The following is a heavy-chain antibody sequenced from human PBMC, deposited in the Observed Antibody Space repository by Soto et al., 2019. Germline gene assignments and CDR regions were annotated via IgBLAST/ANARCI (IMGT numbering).Heavy chain of an antibody. CDR3: ARDLPVGATNPPLFYYYYGMDV. V-gene: IGHV1-18*01. CDR2: ISAYNGNT. D-gene: IGHD1-26*01. Sequence: ASVKVSCKASGYTFTSYGISWVRQAPGQGLEWMGWISAYNGNTNYAQKLQGRVTMTTDTSTSTAYMELRSLRSDDTAVYYCARDLPVGATNPPLFYYYYGMDVWGQGTTVTVSS. J-gene: IGHJ6*02. CDR1: GYTFTSYG.